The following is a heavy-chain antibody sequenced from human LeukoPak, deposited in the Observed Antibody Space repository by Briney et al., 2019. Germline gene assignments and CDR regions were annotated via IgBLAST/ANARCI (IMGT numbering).Heavy chain of an antibody. D-gene: IGHD3-22*01. Sequence: PSETLSLTCTVSAGSISSSSYSWGWIRQPPGKGLEWIGSIYYSGSTYYNPSLKSRVTISVDTSKNQFSLKLSSVTAADTAVYYCARDGPLGYYDSSGYYYANDAFDIWGQGTMVTVSS. V-gene: IGHV4-39*02. CDR3: ARDGPLGYYDSSGYYYANDAFDI. J-gene: IGHJ3*02. CDR2: IYYSGST. CDR1: AGSISSSSYS.